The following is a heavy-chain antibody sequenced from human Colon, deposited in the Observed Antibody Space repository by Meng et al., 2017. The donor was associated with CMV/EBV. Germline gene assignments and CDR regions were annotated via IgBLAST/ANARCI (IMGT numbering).Heavy chain of an antibody. CDR3: SRQGILISSATNWFDP. D-gene: IGHD3-10*01. CDR2: IKQGGREK. V-gene: IGHV3-7*01. Sequence: GESLKISCATSGFSFSTFWMSWVRQAPGKGLEWLANIKQGGREKYYVDSVRGRFIISRDNAQNSLYLEMNSLRAEDSGLYYCSRQGILISSATNWFDPWGQGTLVTVSS. CDR1: GFSFSTFW. J-gene: IGHJ5*01.